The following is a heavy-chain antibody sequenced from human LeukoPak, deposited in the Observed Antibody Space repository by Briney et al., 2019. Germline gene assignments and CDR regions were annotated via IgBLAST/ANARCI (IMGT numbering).Heavy chain of an antibody. Sequence: GGSLRLSCAGSGLNISGFWMHWVRQAPGKGLVWVSRSNSDGSSTSYADSVKGRFTISRDNAKNTLYLQMNSLRAEDTAVYYCARDRLHYGEYEKTFDYWGQGTLVTVSS. J-gene: IGHJ4*02. CDR1: GLNISGFW. CDR3: ARDRLHYGEYEKTFDY. V-gene: IGHV3-74*01. D-gene: IGHD4-17*01. CDR2: SNSDGSST.